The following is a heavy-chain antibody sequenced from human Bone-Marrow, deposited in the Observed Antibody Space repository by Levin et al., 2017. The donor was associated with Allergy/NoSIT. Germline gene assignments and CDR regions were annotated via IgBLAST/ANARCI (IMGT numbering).Heavy chain of an antibody. Sequence: SQTLSLTCAVYGGSFSGSYWSWIRQPPGKGLEWIGEINHSGSTNYNPSLKSRVTISVDTSKNQFSLKLSSVTAADTAVYYCARVSRQEGPNWFDPWGQGTLVTVSS. J-gene: IGHJ5*02. V-gene: IGHV4-34*01. CDR2: INHSGST. CDR1: GGSFSGSY. CDR3: ARVSRQEGPNWFDP.